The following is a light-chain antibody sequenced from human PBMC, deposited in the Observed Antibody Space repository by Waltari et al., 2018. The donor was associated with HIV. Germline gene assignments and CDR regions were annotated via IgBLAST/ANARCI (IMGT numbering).Light chain of an antibody. CDR1: SSDIGTYNH. J-gene: IGLJ2*01. V-gene: IGLV2-14*01. Sequence: QSALTQPASMSGSPGQSITISCTGTSSDIGTYNHVSWYQQHPGQVHKLIICEDNKRPSDTSSRFSGSKSGDTAFLTISGLQAEDEADYYCCSYTTSNTLVFGGGTKLTVL. CDR3: CSYTTSNTLV. CDR2: EDN.